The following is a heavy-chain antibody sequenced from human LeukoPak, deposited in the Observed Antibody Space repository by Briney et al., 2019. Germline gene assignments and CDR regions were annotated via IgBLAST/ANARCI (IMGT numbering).Heavy chain of an antibody. V-gene: IGHV4-39*01. J-gene: IGHJ4*02. D-gene: IGHD6-19*01. CDR2: IYYSGST. Sequence: TSETLSLTCTVSGGTISSSSYYWGWIRQPPGKGLEWIGSIYYSGSTYYNPSLKSRVTISVDTSKNQFSLKLSSVTAADTSVYSCARLTYSSGWSFGYWGQGTLVTVSS. CDR1: GGTISSSSYY. CDR3: ARLTYSSGWSFGY.